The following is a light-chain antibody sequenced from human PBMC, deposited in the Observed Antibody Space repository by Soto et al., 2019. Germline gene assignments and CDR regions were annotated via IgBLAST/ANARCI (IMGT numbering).Light chain of an antibody. V-gene: IGKV3-20*01. CDR1: QNVDSAY. CDR3: QQYGASPLYS. Sequence: EIVLTQSPGTLSLSPGERVTLSCRASQNVDSAYLAWYQQRPGQPPRLLIYGASNRAAGIPDRFGGSGSGTDFNLTISRLEPEDLAVYYCQQYGASPLYSFGQGTKLEIK. CDR2: GAS. J-gene: IGKJ2*03.